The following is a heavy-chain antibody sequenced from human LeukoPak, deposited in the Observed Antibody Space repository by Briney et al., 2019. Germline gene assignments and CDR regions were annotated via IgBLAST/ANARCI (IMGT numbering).Heavy chain of an antibody. D-gene: IGHD3-22*01. Sequence: GGSLRLSCAASGFTFSSYGMHWVRQAPGKGLEWMAVIWYDGSNKYYADSVKGRFTISRDNSKNTLYLQMNSLRAEDTAVYYCAREEITMIVGRKYFQHWGQGTLVTVSS. CDR1: GFTFSSYG. CDR3: AREEITMIVGRKYFQH. CDR2: IWYDGSNK. J-gene: IGHJ1*01. V-gene: IGHV3-33*01.